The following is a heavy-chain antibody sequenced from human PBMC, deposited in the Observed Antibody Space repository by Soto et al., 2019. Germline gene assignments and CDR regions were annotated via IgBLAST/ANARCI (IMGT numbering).Heavy chain of an antibody. Sequence: QVQLVQSGAEVKKPGASVKVSCKASGYTFTSYAMHWVRQAPGQRLEWMGWINAGNGNTKYSQKFQGRVTITRDTSASTAYMELSSLRSEDTAVYYCARPRGYSSSLYEDYFDYWGQGTLVTVSS. V-gene: IGHV1-3*01. CDR1: GYTFTSYA. D-gene: IGHD6-13*01. CDR2: INAGNGNT. J-gene: IGHJ4*02. CDR3: ARPRGYSSSLYEDYFDY.